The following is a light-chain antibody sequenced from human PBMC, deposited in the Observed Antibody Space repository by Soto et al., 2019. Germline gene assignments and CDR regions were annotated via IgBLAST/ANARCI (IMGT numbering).Light chain of an antibody. CDR2: GAS. CDR3: QQYNNWPQT. V-gene: IGKV3-15*01. J-gene: IGKJ1*01. CDR1: QSVATN. Sequence: EIVLTQSPGTLSLSPGERATLSCRASQSVATNLAWYQQRPGQAPRLLIYGASKRAVGLPARFSGSGSGTEFTLTITSLQSEDFAVYYCQQYNNWPQTFGQGTKVDIK.